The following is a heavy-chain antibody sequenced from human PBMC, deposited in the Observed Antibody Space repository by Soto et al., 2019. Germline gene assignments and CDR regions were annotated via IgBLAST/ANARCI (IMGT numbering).Heavy chain of an antibody. CDR3: ARDPKELLLFDY. CDR2: ISSSSSYI. D-gene: IGHD2-15*01. CDR1: GFTFSSYS. Sequence: EVQLVESGGGLVKPGGSLRLSCAASGFTFSSYSMNWVRQAPGKGLEWVSSISSSSSYIYYADSVKGRFTISRDNAKNSLYLQMNSLRAEDTAVYYCARDPKELLLFDYWVQGTLVTVSS. J-gene: IGHJ4*02. V-gene: IGHV3-21*01.